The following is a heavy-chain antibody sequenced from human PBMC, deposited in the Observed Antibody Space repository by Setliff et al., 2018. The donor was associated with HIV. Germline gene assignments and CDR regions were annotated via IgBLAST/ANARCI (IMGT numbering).Heavy chain of an antibody. CDR3: AGGTIVAPGGYFYYMDV. Sequence: SETLSLTCSVSGGSISSLYWSWIRQPPGKGLEWMRYIYNSGSTNCIPSLKSRVTISVDTSKNQLSLKLRSVTAADAAVYYCAGGTIVAPGGYFYYMDVWGKGATVTVSS. V-gene: IGHV4-59*11. CDR1: GGSISSLY. D-gene: IGHD6-6*01. CDR2: IYNSGST. J-gene: IGHJ6*03.